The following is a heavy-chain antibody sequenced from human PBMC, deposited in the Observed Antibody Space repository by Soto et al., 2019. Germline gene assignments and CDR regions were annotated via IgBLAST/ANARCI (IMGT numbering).Heavy chain of an antibody. Sequence: SVKVSCKASGGTFSSYTISWVRQAPGQGLEWMGRIIPILGIANYAQKFQGRVTITADKSTSTAYMELSSLRSEDTAVYYCAREKVVVVAATHDYYHYYMDVWGKGTTVTVSS. V-gene: IGHV1-69*04. CDR3: AREKVVVVAATHDYYHYYMDV. CDR1: GGTFSSYT. J-gene: IGHJ6*03. CDR2: IIPILGIA. D-gene: IGHD2-15*01.